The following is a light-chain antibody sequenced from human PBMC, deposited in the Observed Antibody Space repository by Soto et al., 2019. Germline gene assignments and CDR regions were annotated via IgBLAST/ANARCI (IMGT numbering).Light chain of an antibody. V-gene: IGKV1-17*01. J-gene: IGKJ3*01. Sequence: IQVTQSPSSLSASVGDRVNITCRTSQGIRSALGWYQQKTGKVPKLLIYAASTLQSGVPSRFSGTGSGREFTLTISRLHPEDFATYYGQQLNISPLTFGPGT. CDR1: QGIRSA. CDR2: AAS. CDR3: QQLNISPLT.